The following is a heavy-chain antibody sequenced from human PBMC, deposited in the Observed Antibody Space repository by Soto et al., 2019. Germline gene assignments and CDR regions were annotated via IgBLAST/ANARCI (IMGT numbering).Heavy chain of an antibody. CDR2: IYSGGST. CDR1: GFTVSSNY. Sequence: GGSLRLSCAASGFTVSSNYMSWVRQAPGKGLEWVSVIYSGGSTYYADSVKGRFTISRDNSKNTLYLQMNSLRAEDTAVYYCARPSTGYSSGWGAFDIWGQGTMVTVSS. CDR3: ARPSTGYSSGWGAFDI. D-gene: IGHD6-19*01. J-gene: IGHJ3*02. V-gene: IGHV3-53*01.